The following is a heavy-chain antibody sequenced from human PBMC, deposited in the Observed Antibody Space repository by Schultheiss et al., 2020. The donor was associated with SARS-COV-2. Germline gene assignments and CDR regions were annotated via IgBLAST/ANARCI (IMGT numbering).Heavy chain of an antibody. V-gene: IGHV1-2*02. CDR2: INPNSGGT. J-gene: IGHJ5*02. D-gene: IGHD3-10*01. CDR3: ARKWGFGELLT. Sequence: GESLKISCKASGYTFTSYYMHWVRQAPGQGLEWMGWINPNSGGTNYAQKFQGRVTMTRDTSISTAYMELSRLRSDDTAVYYCARKWGFGELLTWGQGTLVTVSS. CDR1: GYTFTSYY.